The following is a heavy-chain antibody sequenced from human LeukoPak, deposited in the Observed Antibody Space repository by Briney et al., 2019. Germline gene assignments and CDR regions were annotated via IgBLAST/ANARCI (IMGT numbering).Heavy chain of an antibody. V-gene: IGHV4-4*07. Sequence: SETLSLTCTVSGGSISSYYWSWIRQPAGKGLEWIGRIYTSGSTNYNPSLKSRVTMSVDTSKNQFSLKLSSVTAADTAVYYCARDSGWSGYGLDYMDVWGKGTTVTVSS. D-gene: IGHD5-12*01. CDR3: ARDSGWSGYGLDYMDV. J-gene: IGHJ6*03. CDR2: IYTSGST. CDR1: GGSISSYY.